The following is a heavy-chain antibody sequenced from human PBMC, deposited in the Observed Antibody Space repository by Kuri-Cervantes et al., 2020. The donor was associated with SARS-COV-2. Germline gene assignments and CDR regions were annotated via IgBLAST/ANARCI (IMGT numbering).Heavy chain of an antibody. CDR1: GLTFSHFV. J-gene: IGHJ4*02. Sequence: GGSLRLSCSASGLTFSHFVMHWVRQAPGKGLEYVSGINNDGYYTYYTDSVKGRFIISRDNSKNTLYLQMSSLRAEDTAVYYCVKSLRFLEWLPLDYWGQGTLVTVSS. D-gene: IGHD3-3*01. CDR2: INNDGYYT. CDR3: VKSLRFLEWLPLDY. V-gene: IGHV3-64D*08.